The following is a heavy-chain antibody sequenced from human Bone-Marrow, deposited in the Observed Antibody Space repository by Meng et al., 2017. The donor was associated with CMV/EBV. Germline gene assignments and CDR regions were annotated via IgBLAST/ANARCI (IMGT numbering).Heavy chain of an antibody. J-gene: IGHJ5*02. D-gene: IGHD2-21*01. V-gene: IGHV1-8*02. CDR1: GGTFSSYT. CDR3: ARLIAREANWFDP. CDR2: MNPNSGNT. Sequence: ASVKVSCKASGGTFSSYTISWVRQAPGQGLEWMEWMNPNSGNTGYAQKFQGRVTMTRNTSISTAYMELSSLRSEDTAVYYCARLIAREANWFDPWGQGTLVTVSS.